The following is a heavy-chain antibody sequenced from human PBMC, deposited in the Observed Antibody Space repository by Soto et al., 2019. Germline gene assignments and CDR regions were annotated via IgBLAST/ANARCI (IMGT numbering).Heavy chain of an antibody. J-gene: IGHJ6*02. CDR2: ISYGGSNK. V-gene: IGHV3-30-3*01. D-gene: IGHD3-10*01. CDR3: ARDGGVREGYYYYYYGMDV. CDR1: GFTFSSYA. Sequence: PGGSLRLSCAASGFTFSSYAMHWVRQAPGKGLEWVAVISYGGSNKYYADSVKGRFTISRDNSKNTLYLQMNSLRAEDTAVYYCARDGGVREGYYYYYYGMDVWGQGTTVTVSS.